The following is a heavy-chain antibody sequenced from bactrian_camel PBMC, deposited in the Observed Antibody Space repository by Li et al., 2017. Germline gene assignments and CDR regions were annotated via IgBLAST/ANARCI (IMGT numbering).Heavy chain of an antibody. CDR2: IGRDGTT. V-gene: IGHV3S53*01. J-gene: IGHJ4*01. CDR3: AADQLYGTCRDVLEFPA. Sequence: HVQLVESGGGSVQAGGSLRLSCAFSGYTYSGHCMGWFRQAPGKEREGLAVIGRDGTTSTTDSVKGRFIITRDKARDLVYLQMNGLQPEDTGVYYCAADQLYGTCRDVLEFPARGQGTQVTVS. CDR1: GYTYSGHC. D-gene: IGHD6*01.